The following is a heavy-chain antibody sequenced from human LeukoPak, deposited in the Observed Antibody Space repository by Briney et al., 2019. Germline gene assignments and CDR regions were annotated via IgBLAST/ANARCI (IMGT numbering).Heavy chain of an antibody. Sequence: PSETLSLTCTVSGGSISSGSYYWSWIRQPAGTGLEWIGRIYTSGSTNYNPSLKSRVTISVDTSKNQFSLKLSSVTAADTAVYYCARAYSSSSGVGYYYYYMDVWGKGTTVTVSS. CDR3: ARAYSSSSGVGYYYYYMDV. J-gene: IGHJ6*03. D-gene: IGHD6-6*01. CDR1: GGSISSGSYY. V-gene: IGHV4-61*02. CDR2: IYTSGST.